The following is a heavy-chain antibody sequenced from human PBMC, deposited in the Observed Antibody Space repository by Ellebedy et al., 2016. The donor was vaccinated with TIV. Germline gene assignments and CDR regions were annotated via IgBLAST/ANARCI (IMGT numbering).Heavy chain of an antibody. J-gene: IGHJ4*02. CDR2: ISTSSSYT. Sequence: GESLKISCVASGFTFSDYYMSWIRQAPGKGLEWVSTISTSSSYTKCADSVKGRFTVPRDDAKNSLYLHMNSLKAEDTAVYYCVRTGRPWFDYWGQGTLVTVSS. CDR1: GFTFSDYY. V-gene: IGHV3-11*06. CDR3: VRTGRPWFDY. D-gene: IGHD2-8*02.